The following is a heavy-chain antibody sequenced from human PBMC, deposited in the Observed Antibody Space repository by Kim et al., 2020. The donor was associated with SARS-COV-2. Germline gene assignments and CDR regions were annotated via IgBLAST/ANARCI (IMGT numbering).Heavy chain of an antibody. D-gene: IGHD3-22*01. J-gene: IGHJ4*02. CDR2: IKSKTDGGTT. CDR3: TTDLKYYYDSSAFYYIY. CDR1: GFTFSNAW. Sequence: GGSLRLSCAASGFTFSNAWMTWVRQAPGKGLEWLGRIKSKTDGGTTDYAAPVKGRFTISRDDSKTTLYLQMNSLKTEDTAVYYCTTDLKYYYDSSAFYYIYWSQGTLVTVSS. V-gene: IGHV3-15*01.